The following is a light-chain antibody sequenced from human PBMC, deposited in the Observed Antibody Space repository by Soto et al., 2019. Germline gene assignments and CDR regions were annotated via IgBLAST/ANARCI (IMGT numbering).Light chain of an antibody. CDR2: EGS. CDR1: NIDVGSYNL. CDR3: CSYAGRSTNVV. V-gene: IGLV2-23*01. J-gene: IGLJ2*01. Sequence: QSALTQPASVSGSPGQSITISCTETNIDVGSYNLVSWYQHHPGKSPKLMIYEGSKRPSGISNRFSGSKSGNAAALTISGLQAEDDADYYCCSYAGRSTNVVFGGGTKITVL.